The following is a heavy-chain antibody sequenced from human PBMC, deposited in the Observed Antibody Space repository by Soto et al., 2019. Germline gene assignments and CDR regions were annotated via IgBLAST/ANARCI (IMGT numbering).Heavy chain of an antibody. CDR1: GGTFSSYA. Sequence: SVKVSCKASGGTFSSYAISWVRQAPGQGLEWMGGIIPFFGTANYAQKFQGRVTITADESTSTAYMELSSLRSEDTAVYYCARDLGYCSSTSCPRRYNWFDPWGQGTLVTVSS. J-gene: IGHJ5*02. D-gene: IGHD2-2*01. V-gene: IGHV1-69*13. CDR2: IIPFFGTA. CDR3: ARDLGYCSSTSCPRRYNWFDP.